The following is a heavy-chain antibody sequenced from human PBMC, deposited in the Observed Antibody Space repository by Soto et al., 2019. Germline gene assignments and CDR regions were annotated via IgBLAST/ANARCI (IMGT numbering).Heavy chain of an antibody. CDR1: GYTFTSYD. D-gene: IGHD6-13*01. CDR3: TPKRELAAAGTGDY. Sequence: ASVKVSCKASGYTFTSYDINWVRQATGQGLEWMGWMNPNSGNTGYAQKFQGRVTMTRNTSISTAYMELSSLRSEDTAVYYCTPKRELAAAGTGDYWGQGTLVTVSS. J-gene: IGHJ4*02. V-gene: IGHV1-8*01. CDR2: MNPNSGNT.